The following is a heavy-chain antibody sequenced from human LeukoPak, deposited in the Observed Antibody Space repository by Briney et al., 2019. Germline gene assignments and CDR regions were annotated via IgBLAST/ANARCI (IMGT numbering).Heavy chain of an antibody. V-gene: IGHV4-59*01. CDR2: VYDSGTT. Sequence: PSETLSLTCTVSGGSISTYSWNWIRQPPGKGLEWIGYVYDSGTTDYNPSLKSRLTISVDTSKNQFSLRLSSVTAADTAVYYCARYKLITVDAIDVWGQGTMVTVSS. D-gene: IGHD2-8*01. J-gene: IGHJ3*01. CDR1: GGSISTYS. CDR3: ARYKLITVDAIDV.